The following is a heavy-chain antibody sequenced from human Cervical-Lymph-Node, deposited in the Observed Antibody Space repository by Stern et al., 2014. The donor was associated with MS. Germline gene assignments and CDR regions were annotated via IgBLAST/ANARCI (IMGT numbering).Heavy chain of an antibody. CDR2: ISTYNGNT. D-gene: IGHD3-22*01. V-gene: IGHV1-18*01. J-gene: IGHJ4*02. CDR3: ARDGAYYYDSSGDLDY. Sequence: QVQLVESGAEVKKPGASVKVSCKASGYTFTSYGITWVRQAPGHGLEWVGWISTYNGNTNYAQNLQGRITMTTDTSTSTAYMELRSLRSDDTAVYYCARDGAYYYDSSGDLDYWGQGTLVTVSS. CDR1: GYTFTSYG.